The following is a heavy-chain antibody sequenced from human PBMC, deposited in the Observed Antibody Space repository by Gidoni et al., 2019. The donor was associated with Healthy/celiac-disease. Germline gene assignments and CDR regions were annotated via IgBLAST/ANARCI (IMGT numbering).Heavy chain of an antibody. CDR1: GFTFSSYS. V-gene: IGHV3-21*01. J-gene: IGHJ3*02. CDR3: ARGHDAITMIVVVITGGAFDI. D-gene: IGHD3-22*01. Sequence: EVQLVESGGGLVKPGGSLRLSCAASGFTFSSYSMNWVRQAPGKGLEWVSSISSSSSYIYYADSVKGRFTISRDNAKNSLYLQMNSLRAEDTAVYYCARGHDAITMIVVVITGGAFDIWGQGTMVTVSS. CDR2: ISSSSSYI.